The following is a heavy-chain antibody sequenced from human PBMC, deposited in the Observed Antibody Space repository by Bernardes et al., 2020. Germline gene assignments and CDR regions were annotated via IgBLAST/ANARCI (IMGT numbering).Heavy chain of an antibody. Sequence: ASVKVSCKASGYTFTSYGISWVRQAPGQGLEWMGWISAYNGNTNYAQKLQGRVTMTTDTSTSTAYMELRSLRSDDTAVYYCAGGMITFGGVIGNDAFDIWGQGTMVTVSS. CDR1: GYTFTSYG. CDR2: ISAYNGNT. V-gene: IGHV1-18*01. D-gene: IGHD3-16*02. J-gene: IGHJ3*02. CDR3: AGGMITFGGVIGNDAFDI.